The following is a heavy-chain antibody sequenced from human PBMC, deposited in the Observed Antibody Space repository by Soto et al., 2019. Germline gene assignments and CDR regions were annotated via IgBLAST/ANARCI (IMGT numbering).Heavy chain of an antibody. CDR3: ARDYGSGMDV. CDR2: IWYDGSNK. V-gene: IGHV3-33*01. CDR1: GLTFSSYG. J-gene: IGHJ6*02. D-gene: IGHD3-10*01. Sequence: QVQLVESGGGVVQPGRSLRLSCAASGLTFSSYGMHWVRQAPGKGLEWVAIIWYDGSNKYYGDSVKGRFTISRDNSKNTLDLQMNSRRAEDTAVYYCARDYGSGMDVWGQGTTVTVSS.